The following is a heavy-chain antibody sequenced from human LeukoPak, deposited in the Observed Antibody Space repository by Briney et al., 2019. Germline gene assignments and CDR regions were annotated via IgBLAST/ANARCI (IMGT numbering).Heavy chain of an antibody. CDR2: IYYSGST. Sequence: SETLSLTCTVSGGSISSYYWSWIRQPPGKGLEWIGYIYYSGSTNYNPYLKSRGTMSADTTKKQFFLKLSSVTAADTAVYYCARRAGSSWSPLDYYYYMDVWGKGTTVTVSS. CDR3: ARRAGSSWSPLDYYYYMDV. J-gene: IGHJ6*03. V-gene: IGHV4-59*08. CDR1: GGSISSYY. D-gene: IGHD6-13*01.